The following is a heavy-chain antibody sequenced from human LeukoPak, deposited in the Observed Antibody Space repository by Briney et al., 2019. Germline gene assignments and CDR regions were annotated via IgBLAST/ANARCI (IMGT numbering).Heavy chain of an antibody. V-gene: IGHV4-34*01. CDR3: ARGSESVVTPFDY. CDR2: INHSGST. J-gene: IGHJ4*02. D-gene: IGHD4-23*01. Sequence: TSETLSLTCAVYGGSFSGYYWSWIRQPPGKGLEWIGEINHSGSTNYNPSLKSRVTISVDTSKNQFSLKLSSVTAADTAVYYCARGSESVVTPFDYWGQGTLVTVSS. CDR1: GGSFSGYY.